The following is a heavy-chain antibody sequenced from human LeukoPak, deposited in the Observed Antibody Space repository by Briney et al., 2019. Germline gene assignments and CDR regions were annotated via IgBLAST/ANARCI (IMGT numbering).Heavy chain of an antibody. CDR1: GFTFRSYG. Sequence: GGSLRLSCAASGFTFRSYGMHWVRQAPGKGLEWVTFIRYDGSNKYYTDSVKGRFTISRDNSKNTLYLQMNSLRAEDTAVYYCAKDHAETANRDYWGQGTLVTVSS. V-gene: IGHV3-30*02. CDR2: IRYDGSNK. D-gene: IGHD5-24*01. J-gene: IGHJ4*02. CDR3: AKDHAETANRDY.